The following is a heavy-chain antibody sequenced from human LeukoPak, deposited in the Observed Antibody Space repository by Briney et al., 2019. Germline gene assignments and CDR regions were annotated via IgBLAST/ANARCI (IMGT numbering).Heavy chain of an antibody. CDR1: GYTFTGYY. CDR3: ARDQITMIVVVITSYYFDY. V-gene: IGHV1-2*02. J-gene: IGHJ4*02. CDR2: INPNSGGT. D-gene: IGHD3-22*01. Sequence: ASVKVSCKASGYTFTGYYMHWVRQAPGQGLEWMGWINPNSGGTNYAQKFQGRVTMTRDKSISTAYMELSRLRSDETAVYYCARDQITMIVVVITSYYFDYWGQGTLVTVSS.